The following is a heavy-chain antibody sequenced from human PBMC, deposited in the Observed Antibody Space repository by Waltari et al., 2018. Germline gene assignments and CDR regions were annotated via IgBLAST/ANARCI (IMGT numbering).Heavy chain of an antibody. D-gene: IGHD6-13*01. CDR2: IYSGGST. CDR3: ARCKGVAAAGTYYYYGMDV. CDR1: GFTVSSNY. J-gene: IGHJ6*02. Sequence: EVQLVESGGGLIQPGGSLRLSCAASGFTVSSNYMSWVRQAPGKGLEWVSVIYSGGSTYYADSWKGRFTISRDNSKNTLYLQMNSLRAEDTAVYYCARCKGVAAAGTYYYYGMDVWGQGTTVTVSS. V-gene: IGHV3-53*01.